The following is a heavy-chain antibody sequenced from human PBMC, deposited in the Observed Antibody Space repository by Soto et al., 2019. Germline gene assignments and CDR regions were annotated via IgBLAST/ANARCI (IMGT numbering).Heavy chain of an antibody. Sequence: GGSLRLSCAASGFPFSSYWMTWVRQAPVTGLEWVANIKQDGREKYYVDSVEGRFTISRDNSKNTLYLQMNSLRAEDTAVYYCARENYLVVVAATGFNWFDPWGQGTLVTVSS. J-gene: IGHJ5*02. CDR2: IKQDGREK. CDR1: GFPFSSYW. V-gene: IGHV3-7*01. D-gene: IGHD2-15*01. CDR3: ARENYLVVVAATGFNWFDP.